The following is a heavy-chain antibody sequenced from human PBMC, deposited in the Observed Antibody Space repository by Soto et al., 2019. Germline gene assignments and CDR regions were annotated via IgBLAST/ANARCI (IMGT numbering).Heavy chain of an antibody. CDR2: IYHSGST. CDR1: GGSISSSNW. D-gene: IGHD3-22*01. J-gene: IGHJ4*02. V-gene: IGHV4-4*02. Sequence: SETLSLTCAVSGGSISSSNWWSWVRQPPGKGLEWIGEIYHSGSTNYNPSLKSRVTISVDKSKNQFSLKLSSVTAADTAVYYCARVWDSPTFYDSSGYLDYWGQGTLVTVSS. CDR3: ARVWDSPTFYDSSGYLDY.